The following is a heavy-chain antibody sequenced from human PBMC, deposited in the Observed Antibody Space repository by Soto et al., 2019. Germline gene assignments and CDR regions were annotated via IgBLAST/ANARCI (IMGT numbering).Heavy chain of an antibody. Sequence: EVQLVESGGGLVKPGGSLRLSCAASGFTFSSYSMNWVRQAPGKGLEWVSSISSSSSYIYYADSVKGRFTISRDNAKNSLYLQMNSLRAEDTAVYYCASPGDYDSSGYYYDWGQGTLVTVSS. CDR2: ISSSSSYI. CDR1: GFTFSSYS. D-gene: IGHD3-22*01. V-gene: IGHV3-21*01. J-gene: IGHJ4*02. CDR3: ASPGDYDSSGYYYD.